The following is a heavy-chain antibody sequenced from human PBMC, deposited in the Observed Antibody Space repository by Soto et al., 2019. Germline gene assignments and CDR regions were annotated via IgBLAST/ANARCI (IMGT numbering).Heavy chain of an antibody. V-gene: IGHV3-21*02. D-gene: IGHD2-2*01. CDR1: GFTFSRYG. J-gene: IGHJ5*01. Sequence: EVQLVESGGGLVKPGGSLRLSCAASGFTFSRYGMNWLRQAPGKGLEWVASISSSTSYVYYADSVKGRFSTSRDNAKNILYLEMYGLRTGETAVYYCARDPSEGRVGNWFESWGQGTLVTVSS. CDR2: ISSSTSYV. CDR3: ARDPSEGRVGNWFES.